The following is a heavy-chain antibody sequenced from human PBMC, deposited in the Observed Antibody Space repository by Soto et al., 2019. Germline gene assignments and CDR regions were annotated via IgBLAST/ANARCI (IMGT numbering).Heavy chain of an antibody. CDR2: MNPNSGNT. J-gene: IGHJ4*02. D-gene: IGHD6-6*01. V-gene: IGHV1-8*01. Sequence: ASVKVSCKASGYTFTSYDINWVRQATGQGLEWMGWMNPNSGNTGYAQKFQGRVTMTRNTSISTAYMELSSLRSEDTAVYYCARNRFIAARSVFGYWGRGILVTVSS. CDR1: GYTFTSYD. CDR3: ARNRFIAARSVFGY.